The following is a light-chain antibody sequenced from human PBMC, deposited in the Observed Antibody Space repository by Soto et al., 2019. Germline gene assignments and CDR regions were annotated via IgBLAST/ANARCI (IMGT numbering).Light chain of an antibody. CDR2: DAS. J-gene: IGLJ1*01. V-gene: IGLV2-14*01. CDR3: ISYTSSSTLL. CDR1: SSDVGGYNY. Sequence: QAVVTQPASVSGSPGQSITISCTGTSSDVGGYNYVSWYQQHPGKAPKLMIYDASNRPSGVSNRFSGSKSGNTASLTISGLQAEDEADYYCISYTSSSTLLFGTGTKVTVL.